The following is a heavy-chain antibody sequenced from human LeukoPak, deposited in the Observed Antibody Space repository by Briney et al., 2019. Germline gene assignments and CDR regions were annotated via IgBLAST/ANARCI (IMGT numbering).Heavy chain of an antibody. CDR2: IYYSGST. D-gene: IGHD3-22*01. CDR3: ARLGMTYYYDSSGYYARYFDL. CDR1: GGSISSYY. J-gene: IGHJ2*01. V-gene: IGHV4-59*08. Sequence: SETLSLTCTVSGGSISSYYWSWIRQPPGKGREWMGYIYYSGSTNYNPSLKSRVTISVDTSKNQFSLKLSSVTAADTAVYYCARLGMTYYYDSSGYYARYFDLWGRGTLVTVSS.